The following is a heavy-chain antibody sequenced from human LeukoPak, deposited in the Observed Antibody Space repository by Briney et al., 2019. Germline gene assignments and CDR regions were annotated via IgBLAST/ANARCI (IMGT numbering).Heavy chain of an antibody. J-gene: IGHJ4*02. V-gene: IGHV3-30-3*01. CDR1: GFTFSSYA. Sequence: GGSLRLSCAASGFTFSSYAMHWVRQAPGKGLEWVAVISYDGSNKYYADSVKGRFTISRDNSKNTLYLQMNSLRAEDTAVYYCAKDQDYWGQGTLVTVSS. CDR2: ISYDGSNK. CDR3: AKDQDY.